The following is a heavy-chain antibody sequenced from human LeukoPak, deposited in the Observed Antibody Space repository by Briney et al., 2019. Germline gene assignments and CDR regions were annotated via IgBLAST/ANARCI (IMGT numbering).Heavy chain of an antibody. J-gene: IGHJ4*02. CDR2: ISAYNGNT. Sequence: ASVKVSCKASGYTFTSYGMSWVRQAPGQGLEWMAWISAYNGNTNYAQKVQGRVTMSTDTSTSTAYMELRSLRSDDTAVYYCAREMATKSFDYWGQGTLVTVSS. V-gene: IGHV1-18*01. CDR3: AREMATKSFDY. D-gene: IGHD5-24*01. CDR1: GYTFTSYG.